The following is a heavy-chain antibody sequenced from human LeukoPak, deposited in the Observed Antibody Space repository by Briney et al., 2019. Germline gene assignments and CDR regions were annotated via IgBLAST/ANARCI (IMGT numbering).Heavy chain of an antibody. CDR2: ISGSGGST. V-gene: IGHV3-23*01. J-gene: IGHJ4*02. D-gene: IGHD4-11*01. CDR3: AKEPGMTTVSDY. CDR1: EFTFSSYT. Sequence: GGSLRLSCAASEFTFSSYTVSWVRQAPGRGLEWVSAISGSGGSTYYADSVKGRFTISRDNSKNTLYLQMNSLRAEDTAVYYCAKEPGMTTVSDYWGQGTLVTVSS.